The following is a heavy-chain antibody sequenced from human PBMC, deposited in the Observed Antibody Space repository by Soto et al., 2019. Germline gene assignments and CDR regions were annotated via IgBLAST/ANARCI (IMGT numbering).Heavy chain of an antibody. D-gene: IGHD2-8*01. CDR3: ARGKDIILLTLDV. J-gene: IGHJ6*02. V-gene: IGHV4-34*01. CDR2: ISDSGGT. Sequence: SETLSLTCAVYGGSFRVYFWNWLRQSPGKGLEWIGEISDSGGTKYNPSLESRVALSVDTSRNQFSLKLTSVTTADTAVYYCARGKDIILLTLDVWGQGTTVTVSS. CDR1: GGSFRVYF.